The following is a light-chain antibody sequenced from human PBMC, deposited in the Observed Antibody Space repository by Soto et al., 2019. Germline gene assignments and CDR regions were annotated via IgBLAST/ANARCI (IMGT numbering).Light chain of an antibody. CDR1: QSISSW. CDR3: QEYKSYST. V-gene: IGKV1-5*03. J-gene: IGKJ2*01. CDR2: KAS. Sequence: DIQMTRSPSTLSASVGDRVTITCRASQSISSWLAWYQQKPGKAPKLLIYKASSLESGVPSRFSGSGSGTEFTLTISSLQPDDFATYYCQEYKSYSTFGQGTKLEIK.